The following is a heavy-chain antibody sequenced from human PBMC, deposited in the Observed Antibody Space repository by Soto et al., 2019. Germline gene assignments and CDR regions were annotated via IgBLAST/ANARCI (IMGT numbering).Heavy chain of an antibody. V-gene: IGHV3-7*01. CDR1: GFTFSSYW. CDR2: IKQDGSEK. CDR3: ATDYYDSSGYYYGRAAFDI. D-gene: IGHD3-22*01. Sequence: GGSLRLSCAASGFTFSSYWMSWVRQAPGKGLEWVANIKQDGSEKYYVDSVKGRFTISRDNAKNSLYLQMNSLRAEDTAVYYCATDYYDSSGYYYGRAAFDIWGQGTMVTVSS. J-gene: IGHJ3*02.